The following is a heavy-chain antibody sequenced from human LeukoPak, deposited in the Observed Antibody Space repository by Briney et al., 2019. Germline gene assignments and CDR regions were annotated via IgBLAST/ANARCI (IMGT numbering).Heavy chain of an antibody. V-gene: IGHV3-11*01. CDR1: GFTFSDYY. CDR3: ARRPYSSSWYYFDY. D-gene: IGHD6-13*01. Sequence: GGALRLSCAASGFTFSDYYMSWIRQAPGKGLEWGSYISSSGSTIYYADSVKGRFTISRDNAKNSLYLQMNSLRAEDTAVYYCARRPYSSSWYYFDYWGQGTLVTVSS. J-gene: IGHJ4*02. CDR2: ISSSGSTI.